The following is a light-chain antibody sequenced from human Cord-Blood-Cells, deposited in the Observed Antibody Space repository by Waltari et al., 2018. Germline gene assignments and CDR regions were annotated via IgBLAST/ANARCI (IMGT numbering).Light chain of an antibody. CDR3: SSYAGSNNV. CDR2: EVS. CDR1: SSDVGGYNF. Sequence: QSALTQPPSASGSPGQSVTISCTGTSSDVGGYNFVSWYQKHPGKAPKLMIYEVSKRPSGVPDRFSVSKSGNTASLTVAELQAEDEADYYCSSYAGSNNVFGTGTKVTVL. V-gene: IGLV2-8*01. J-gene: IGLJ1*01.